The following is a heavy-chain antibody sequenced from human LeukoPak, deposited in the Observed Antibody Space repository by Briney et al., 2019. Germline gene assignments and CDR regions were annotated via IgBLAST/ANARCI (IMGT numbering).Heavy chain of an antibody. Sequence: PGGSLRLSCAASGFTFSSYWMSWVRQAPGKGLEWVSIISGSGGSTYYADSVKGRFTISRDNSKNTLYLQMNSLRAEDTAVYYCAKRRTGVGGFFDYWGQGTLVTVSS. CDR1: GFTFSSYW. CDR3: AKRRTGVGGFFDY. D-gene: IGHD7-27*01. J-gene: IGHJ4*02. V-gene: IGHV3-23*01. CDR2: ISGSGGST.